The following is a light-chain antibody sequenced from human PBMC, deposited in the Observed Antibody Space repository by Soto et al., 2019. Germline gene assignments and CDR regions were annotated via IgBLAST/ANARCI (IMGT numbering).Light chain of an antibody. CDR3: AAWDDSLRGYV. CDR2: NNN. CDR1: SPNIGNNY. V-gene: IGLV1-47*02. Sequence: QSVLTQSPSPSGTPGQRVTISCSGSSPNIGNNYVYWYQQFPGAAPKLLIYNNNQRPSGVPDRFSGSKSATSASLAISGLRSEDEADYYCAAWDDSLRGYVFGTGTKVTVL. J-gene: IGLJ1*01.